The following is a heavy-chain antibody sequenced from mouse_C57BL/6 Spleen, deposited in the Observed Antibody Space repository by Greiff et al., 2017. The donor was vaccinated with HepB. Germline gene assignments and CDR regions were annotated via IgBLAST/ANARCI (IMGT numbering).Heavy chain of an antibody. J-gene: IGHJ4*01. Sequence: DVHLVESGEGLVKPGGSLKLSCAASGFTFSSYAMSWVRQTPEKRLEWVAYISSGGDYIYYADTVKGRFTISRDNARNTLYLQMSSLKSEDTAMYYCTRDRGYYGSHYYAMDYWGQGTSVTVSS. CDR2: ISSGGDYI. D-gene: IGHD1-1*01. V-gene: IGHV5-9-1*02. CDR3: TRDRGYYGSHYYAMDY. CDR1: GFTFSSYA.